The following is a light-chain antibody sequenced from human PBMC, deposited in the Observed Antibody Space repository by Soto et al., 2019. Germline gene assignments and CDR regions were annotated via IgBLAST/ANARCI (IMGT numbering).Light chain of an antibody. J-gene: IGKJ1*01. V-gene: IGKV1-39*01. CDR1: LTIGDS. CDR3: LQTYNLPRT. Sequence: DIQMTQSPSSLSASVGDRVTITCRASLTIGDSLSWFQQKAGKPPTLLIYGASALQSGVPARFSGSGSGTDFTHTISNMQREDFATYYCLQTYNLPRTFGQGTKVEFK. CDR2: GAS.